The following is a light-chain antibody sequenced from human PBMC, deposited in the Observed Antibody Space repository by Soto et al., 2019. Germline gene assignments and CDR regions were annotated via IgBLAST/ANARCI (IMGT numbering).Light chain of an antibody. CDR3: QSYDRSLSAWV. V-gene: IGLV1-40*01. CDR2: GDT. J-gene: IGLJ3*02. CDR1: SSKIGGGYD. Sequence: QPVLTQSPSVSGAPGQRVTISCTGSSSKIGGGYDVHWYQQLPGTAPKLLIHGDTKRPSGVADRFSGSKSGTSASLAITGLQAEDEADYYCQSYDRSLSAWVFGGGTKVTVL.